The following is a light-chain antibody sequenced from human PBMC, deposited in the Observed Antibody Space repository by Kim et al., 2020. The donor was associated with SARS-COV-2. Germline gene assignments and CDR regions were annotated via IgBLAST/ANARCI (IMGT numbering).Light chain of an antibody. J-gene: IGLJ1*01. V-gene: IGLV3-1*01. CDR1: KLGDKY. CDR3: QAWDRSTGV. CDR2: QDS. Sequence: SYELTQPPSVSVSPGQTASITCSGDKLGDKYACWYQQKPGQSPVLVIYQDSKRPSGIPERFSGSNSGNTATLTISGTQAMDEADYYCQAWDRSTGVFGPG.